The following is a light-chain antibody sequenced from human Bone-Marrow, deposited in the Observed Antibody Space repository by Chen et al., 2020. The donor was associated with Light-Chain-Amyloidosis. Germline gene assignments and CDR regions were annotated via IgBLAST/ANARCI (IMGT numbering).Light chain of an antibody. Sequence: SYELTQPPSVSVSPGQTARITCSGDDLPTKYAYWYQQKPGQAPVLVIHRDTERPAGISERLSASSSWTTATLTISGVQAEDEADYHCQSADSSGTYEVIFGGGTKLTVL. J-gene: IGLJ2*01. CDR2: RDT. CDR1: DLPTKY. CDR3: QSADSSGTYEVI. V-gene: IGLV3-25*03.